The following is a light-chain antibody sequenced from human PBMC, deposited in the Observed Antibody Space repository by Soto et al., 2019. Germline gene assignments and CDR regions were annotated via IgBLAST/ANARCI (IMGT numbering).Light chain of an antibody. CDR1: QSVGGSS. Sequence: EAVLTQSPGTLSLSPGERATVSCRASQSVGGSSLAWYQQRPGQAPRLLIYDTSKRATGIPDRFSGSGSGTDFTLTISSLQSEDFGVYYCQQYNNWPRTFGQGTKVDIK. CDR3: QQYNNWPRT. V-gene: IGKV3-20*01. CDR2: DTS. J-gene: IGKJ1*01.